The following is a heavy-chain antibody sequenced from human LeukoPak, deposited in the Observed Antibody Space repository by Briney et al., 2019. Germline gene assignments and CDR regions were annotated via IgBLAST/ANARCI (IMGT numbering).Heavy chain of an antibody. CDR2: INPNSGGT. CDR1: GYTFTGYY. V-gene: IGHV1-2*02. D-gene: IGHD3-16*02. J-gene: IGHJ4*02. CDR3: ARDWYYDYVWGSYRTDY. Sequence: GASVKVSCKASGYTFTGYYMHWVRQAPGQGLEWMGWINPNSGGTNYAQKFQGRVTMTRDTSISTAYMELSRLRSDDTAVYYCARDWYYDYVWGSYRTDYWGQGTLVTVSS.